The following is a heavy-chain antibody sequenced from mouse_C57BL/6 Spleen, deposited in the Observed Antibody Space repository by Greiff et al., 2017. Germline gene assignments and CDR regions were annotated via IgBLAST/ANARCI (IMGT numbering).Heavy chain of an antibody. D-gene: IGHD4-1*01. J-gene: IGHJ3*01. CDR2: INPGSGGT. Sequence: VQRVESGAELVRPGTSVKVSCKASGYAFTNYLIEWVKQRPGQGLEWIGVINPGSGGTNYNEKFKGKATLTADKSSSTAYMQLSSLTSEDSAVYFCAVGTGPAYWGQGTLVTVSA. CDR3: AVGTGPAY. CDR1: GYAFTNYL. V-gene: IGHV1-54*01.